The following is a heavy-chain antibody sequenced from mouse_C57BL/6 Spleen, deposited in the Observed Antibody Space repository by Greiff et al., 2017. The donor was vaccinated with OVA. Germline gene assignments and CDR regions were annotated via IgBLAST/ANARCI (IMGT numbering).Heavy chain of an antibody. D-gene: IGHD1-1*01. CDR1: GFTFSDYG. V-gene: IGHV5-17*01. CDR2: ISSGSSTI. CDR3: ERWDYGSSYDYAMDY. Sequence: EVQRVESGGGLVKPGGSLKLSCAASGFTFSDYGMHWVRQAPEKGLEWVAYISSGSSTIYYADTVKGRFTISRDNAKNTLFLQMTSLRTEDTAMYDCERWDYGSSYDYAMDYWGQGTSVTVSS. J-gene: IGHJ4*01.